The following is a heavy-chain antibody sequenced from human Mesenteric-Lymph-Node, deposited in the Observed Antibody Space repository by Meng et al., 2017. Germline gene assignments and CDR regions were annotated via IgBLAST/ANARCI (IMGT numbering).Heavy chain of an antibody. CDR1: GGSISSYY. V-gene: IGHV4-59*01. CDR3: ARVGPRGGYYFDY. Sequence: GSLRLSCTVSGGSISSYYWSWIRQPPGKGLEWIGYIYYSGSTNYNPSLKSRVTISVDTSKNQFSLKLSSVTAADTAVYYCARVGPRGGYYFDYWGQGTMVTVSS. D-gene: IGHD3-16*01. CDR2: IYYSGST. J-gene: IGHJ4*03.